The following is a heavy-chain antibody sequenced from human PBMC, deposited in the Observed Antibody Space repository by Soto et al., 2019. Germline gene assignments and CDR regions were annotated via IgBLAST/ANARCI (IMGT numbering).Heavy chain of an antibody. CDR2: IIPMLATV. CDR3: ARVPCSITSCYSMDY. J-gene: IGHJ4*02. Sequence: QVRLVQSGTEVKRPGSSVKVSCKTSGGTFNNYAMSWVRQAPGHGLEWMGEIIPMLATVNYAPKFQGRVTITADTSTITAYMELKNVRSEDTAVYYCARVPCSITSCYSMDYWGQGTLVTVSS. D-gene: IGHD2-2*01. V-gene: IGHV1-69*06. CDR1: GGTFNNYA.